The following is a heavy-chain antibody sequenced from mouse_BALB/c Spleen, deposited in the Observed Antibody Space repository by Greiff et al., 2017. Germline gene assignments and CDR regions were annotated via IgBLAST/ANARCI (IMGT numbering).Heavy chain of an antibody. J-gene: IGHJ2*01. Sequence: QVQLQQPGAELVKPGASVKLSCKASGYTFTSYWMHWVKQRPGQGLEWIGEINPSNGRTNYNEKFKSKATLTVDKSSSTAYMQLSSLTSEDSAVYYCARWGAYYRYDGGFDYWGQGTTLTVSA. CDR2: INPSNGRT. CDR3: ARWGAYYRYDGGFDY. D-gene: IGHD2-14*01. V-gene: IGHV1S81*02. CDR1: GYTFTSYW.